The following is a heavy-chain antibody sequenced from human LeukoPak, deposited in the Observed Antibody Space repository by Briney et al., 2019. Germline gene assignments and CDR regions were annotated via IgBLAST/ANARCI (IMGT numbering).Heavy chain of an antibody. CDR2: MNPNSGNT. D-gene: IGHD4-23*01. Sequence: ASVKVSCKASRYTFTSYDINWVRQATGQGLEWMGWMNPNSGNTGYAQKFQGRVTMTRNTSISTAYMELSSLRSEDTAVYYCVGGGKSIGAFDIWGQGTMVTVSS. V-gene: IGHV1-8*01. J-gene: IGHJ3*02. CDR1: RYTFTSYD. CDR3: VGGGKSIGAFDI.